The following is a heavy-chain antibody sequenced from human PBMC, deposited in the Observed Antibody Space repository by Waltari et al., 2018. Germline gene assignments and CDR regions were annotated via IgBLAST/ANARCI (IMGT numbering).Heavy chain of an antibody. J-gene: IGHJ4*02. Sequence: QVQLVQSGAEVKKPGASVKLTCKTSGDTCSRYYIHWCRQAPGQGLEWMGMIDPSGGGTIYAQPFQGRVTMTSDRSTSTVYVALSSLRYEDTAVFYCARVVTATLDSWGQGALVTVSS. CDR1: GDTCSRYY. V-gene: IGHV1-46*01. CDR3: ARVVTATLDS. D-gene: IGHD2-21*01. CDR2: IDPSGGGT.